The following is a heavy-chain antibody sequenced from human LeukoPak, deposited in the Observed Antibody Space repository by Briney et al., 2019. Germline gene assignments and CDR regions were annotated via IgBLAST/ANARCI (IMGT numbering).Heavy chain of an antibody. CDR1: GFTLSNYW. CDR2: ISSSSRTI. Sequence: GGSLRLSCAASGFTLSNYWKSWVRQAPGKGLEWVSYISSSSRTIHYAVSVKGRFTISRDNAKNSLYLQMNSLRDEDTAVYYCARDLSSVPTRWGQGTLVTVSS. J-gene: IGHJ4*02. V-gene: IGHV3-48*02. D-gene: IGHD3-10*01. CDR3: ARDLSSVPTR.